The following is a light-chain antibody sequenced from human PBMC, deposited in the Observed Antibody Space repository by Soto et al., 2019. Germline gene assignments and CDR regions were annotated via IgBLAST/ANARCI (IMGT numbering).Light chain of an antibody. V-gene: IGKV2-28*01. CDR1: QSLLYTNGYNY. Sequence: DIVMTQSPLSLSVTPGEPASISCRSSQSLLYTNGYNYLDWYLQKPGQSPQLLIYLCSNLASAAPDSCSGSGTGTVFTTRISRVEDEDVGVYFCMQALQARTFGQGTKVEIK. CDR3: MQALQART. CDR2: LCS. J-gene: IGKJ1*01.